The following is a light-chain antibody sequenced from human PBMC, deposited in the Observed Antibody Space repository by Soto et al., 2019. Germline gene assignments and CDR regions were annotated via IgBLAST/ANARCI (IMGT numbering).Light chain of an antibody. Sequence: EIVMTQSPATLSVSPGERATLSCRASQSVSTKLAWYQQKPGQAPRLLIYGASTRAAGIPARFSGSGSGTEFTLTINSLQSEDFAVYYCQQYKNWPHFTFGPGTTVDIK. V-gene: IGKV3-15*01. CDR1: QSVSTK. CDR3: QQYKNWPHFT. J-gene: IGKJ3*01. CDR2: GAS.